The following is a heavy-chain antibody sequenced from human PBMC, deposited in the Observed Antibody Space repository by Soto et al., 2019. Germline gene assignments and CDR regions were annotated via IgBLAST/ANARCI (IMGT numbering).Heavy chain of an antibody. CDR1: GFTFSSYG. Sequence: QVQLVESGGGVVQPGRSLRLSCAASGFTFSSYGMHWVRQAPGKGLEWVAVIWYDGSNKYYADSVKGRFTISRDNSKNTMYLQMNRLRAEDTAVYYCERGGRNDILTGYYDYWGQGTLVTVSS. V-gene: IGHV3-33*01. CDR2: IWYDGSNK. D-gene: IGHD3-9*01. J-gene: IGHJ4*02. CDR3: ERGGRNDILTGYYDY.